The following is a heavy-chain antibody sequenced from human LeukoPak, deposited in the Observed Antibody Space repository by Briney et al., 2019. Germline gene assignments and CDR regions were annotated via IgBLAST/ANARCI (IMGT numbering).Heavy chain of an antibody. Sequence: GGSLRLSCAASGFPFNVQTMSWVRQAPGKGLDWVASMRQEGSEIYYVDPVKGRFTISRDNPKNSLYLQMNSLRAEDTAVYYCAKGGATRGRFENWGQGTLVTVSS. CDR1: GFPFNVQT. D-gene: IGHD1-26*01. CDR3: AKGGATRGRFEN. J-gene: IGHJ4*02. CDR2: MRQEGSEI. V-gene: IGHV3-7*01.